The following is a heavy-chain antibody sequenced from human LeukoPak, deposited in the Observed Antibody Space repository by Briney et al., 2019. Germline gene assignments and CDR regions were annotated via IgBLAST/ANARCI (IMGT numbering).Heavy chain of an antibody. CDR1: GYNFPKSW. D-gene: IGHD3-9*01. Sequence: GESLRISCKASGYNFPKSWIGWVRQMPGKGLEWVAIIYPDDSRTNYSPSFQGHVTISVDRSINTAYLQWSSLRASDTAMYYCARPDYFASHDWGQGTLVTTST. CDR3: ARPDYFASHD. J-gene: IGHJ4*02. CDR2: IYPDDSRT. V-gene: IGHV5-51*01.